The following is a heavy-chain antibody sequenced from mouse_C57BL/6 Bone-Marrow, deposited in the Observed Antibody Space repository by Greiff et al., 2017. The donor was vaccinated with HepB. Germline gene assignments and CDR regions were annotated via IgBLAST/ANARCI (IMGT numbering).Heavy chain of an antibody. D-gene: IGHD2-3*01. J-gene: IGHJ1*03. CDR1: GFSLTSYG. CDR3: ARHGDGYLHWYFDV. Sequence: VQLQESGPGLVAPSQSLSITCTVSGFSLTSYGVHWVRQPPGKGLEWLVVIWSDGSTTYNSALKSRLSISKDNSKSQVFLKMNSLQTDDTAMYYCARHGDGYLHWYFDVWGTGTTVTVSS. V-gene: IGHV2-6-1*01. CDR2: IWSDGST.